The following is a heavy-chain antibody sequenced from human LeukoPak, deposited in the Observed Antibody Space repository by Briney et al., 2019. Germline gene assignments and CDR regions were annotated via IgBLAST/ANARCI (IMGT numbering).Heavy chain of an antibody. CDR1: GFTFSDYY. CDR3: ARDRYYYDSSGVPWAFDI. Sequence: GGSLRLSCAASGFTFSDYYMSWIRQAPGKGLEWVSYISSSGSTIYYADSVKGRFTISRDNAKNSLYLQMNSLRAEDTAVYYCARDRYYYDSSGVPWAFDIWGQGTMVTVSS. D-gene: IGHD3-22*01. V-gene: IGHV3-11*04. J-gene: IGHJ3*02. CDR2: ISSSGSTI.